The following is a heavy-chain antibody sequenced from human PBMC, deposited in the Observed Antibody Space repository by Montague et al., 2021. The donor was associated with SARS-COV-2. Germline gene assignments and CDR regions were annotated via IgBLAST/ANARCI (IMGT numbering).Heavy chain of an antibody. V-gene: IGHV4-61*02. CDR3: ARDYYDSTGLNWFDP. D-gene: IGHD3-22*01. Sequence: TLSLTCAVSGGSIITGSNFYWGWIRQSTGKGLEWIGRIHSSGGTNYNPSLKSRLTMSVDSSANQFSLKLTSVTAADTAGYYCARDYYDSTGLNWFDPWGQGLLVTVSS. J-gene: IGHJ5*02. CDR2: IHSSGGT. CDR1: GGSIITGSNFY.